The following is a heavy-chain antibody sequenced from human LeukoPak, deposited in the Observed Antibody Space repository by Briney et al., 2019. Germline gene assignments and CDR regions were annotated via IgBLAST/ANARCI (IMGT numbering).Heavy chain of an antibody. CDR1: GGSISSYY. CDR2: IYYSGST. D-gene: IGHD3-10*01. J-gene: IGHJ6*02. CDR3: ARDVRHYGSRTYYYGMDV. V-gene: IGHV4-59*01. Sequence: SETLSLTCTVSGGSISSYYWSWIRQPPGKGLERIGYIYYSGSTNYNPSLKSRVTISVDTSKNQFSLKLSSVTAADTAVYYCARDVRHYGSRTYYYGMDVWGQGTTVTVSS.